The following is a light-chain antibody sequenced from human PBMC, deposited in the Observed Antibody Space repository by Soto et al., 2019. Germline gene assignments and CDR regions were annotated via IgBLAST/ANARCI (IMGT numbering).Light chain of an antibody. CDR2: DNN. Sequence: QSVLTQPPSVSGAPGQRVTISCTGSSSNIGARFDVHWYQQLPGTAPKLLIYDNNDRPSGVPDRFSGSKSGTSASLAITGLQAEDEADYYCQSYDSSLSGSVIGGGTKLTVL. V-gene: IGLV1-40*01. CDR1: SSNIGARFD. J-gene: IGLJ3*02. CDR3: QSYDSSLSGSV.